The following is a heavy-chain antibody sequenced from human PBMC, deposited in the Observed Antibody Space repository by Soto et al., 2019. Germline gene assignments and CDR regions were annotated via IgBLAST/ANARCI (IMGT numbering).Heavy chain of an antibody. CDR3: ASIGAYYDILTGYYRTYYYGMDV. Sequence: QVQLQQWGAGLLKPSETLSLTCAVYGGSFSGYYWSWIRQPPGKGLEWIGEINHSGSTNYNPSLKSRVTISVDTSKNQFSLKLSSVTAADTAVYYCASIGAYYDILTGYYRTYYYGMDVWVQGTTVTVSS. J-gene: IGHJ6*02. CDR1: GGSFSGYY. CDR2: INHSGST. D-gene: IGHD3-9*01. V-gene: IGHV4-34*01.